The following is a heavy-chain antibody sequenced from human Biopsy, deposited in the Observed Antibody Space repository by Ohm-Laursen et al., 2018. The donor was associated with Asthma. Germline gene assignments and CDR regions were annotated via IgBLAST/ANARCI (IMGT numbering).Heavy chain of an antibody. J-gene: IGHJ4*02. CDR2: IYSGGTS. D-gene: IGHD3-22*01. Sequence: SLRLSCAAPGFAVSRDHMFWVRQAPGKGLEWVSVIYSGGTSHTADSVRGRFTISRDYSKNTLYLQMHSLRAEVTAVYYCARGDSSNWSHYYFDYWGQGTLVTVSS. V-gene: IGHV3-53*01. CDR1: GFAVSRDH. CDR3: ARGDSSNWSHYYFDY.